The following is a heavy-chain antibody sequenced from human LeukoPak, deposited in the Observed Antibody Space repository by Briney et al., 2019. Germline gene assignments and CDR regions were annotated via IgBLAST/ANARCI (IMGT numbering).Heavy chain of an antibody. CDR3: ARGVHDYVWGSYRLGFDY. V-gene: IGHV4-34*01. CDR2: INHSGST. J-gene: IGHJ4*02. Sequence: SETLSLTCAVYGGSFSGYYWSWIRQPPGKGLEWIGEINHSGSTNYNPSLKSRFTISVDTSKNQFSLKLSSVTAADTAVYYCARGVHDYVWGSYRLGFDYWGQGTLVTVSS. CDR1: GGSFSGYY. D-gene: IGHD3-16*02.